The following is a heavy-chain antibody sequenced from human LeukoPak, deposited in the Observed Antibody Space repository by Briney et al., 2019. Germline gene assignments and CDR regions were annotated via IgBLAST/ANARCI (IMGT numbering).Heavy chain of an antibody. J-gene: IGHJ4*02. CDR1: GFTFSSYS. V-gene: IGHV3-21*01. CDR2: ISSSSSYI. CDR3: ARGAGVGSYVPFDL. D-gene: IGHD3-16*01. Sequence: PGGSLRLSCAASGFTFSSYSMNWVRQVPGKGLEWVSSISSSSSYIYYADSVKGRFTISRDNAKNSLYLQMNSLRAEDTAVYYCARGAGVGSYVPFDLWGPGTLVTVSS.